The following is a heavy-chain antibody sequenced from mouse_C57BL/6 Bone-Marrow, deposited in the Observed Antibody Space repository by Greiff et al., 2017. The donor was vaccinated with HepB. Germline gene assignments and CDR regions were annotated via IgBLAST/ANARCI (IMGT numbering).Heavy chain of an antibody. V-gene: IGHV1-19*01. CDR1: GYTFTDYY. J-gene: IGHJ4*01. D-gene: IGHD2-2*01. CDR2: INPYNGGT. CDR3: PIYYGYDVGYYAMDY. Sequence: EVQLQQSGPVLVKPGASVKMSCKASGYTFTDYYMNWVKQSHGKSLEWIGVINPYNGGTSYNQKFKGKATLTVDKSSSTAYMELNSLTSEDSAVYYCPIYYGYDVGYYAMDYWGQGTSVTVSS.